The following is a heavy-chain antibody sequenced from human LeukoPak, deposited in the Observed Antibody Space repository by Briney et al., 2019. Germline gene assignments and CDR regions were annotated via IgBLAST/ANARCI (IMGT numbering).Heavy chain of an antibody. V-gene: IGHV3-74*01. J-gene: IGHJ6*02. CDR2: INPDASDT. D-gene: IGHD2-15*01. Sequence: GGSLRLSCAASKFTFGSFWMNWVRLVPGKGLLWVSRINPDASDTEYADSVKGRFTVSRDIARNTLYLEMRSLSVQDSGLYYCARVGNGYSSGLDVWGPGTWVTVSS. CDR1: KFTFGSFW. CDR3: ARVGNGYSSGLDV.